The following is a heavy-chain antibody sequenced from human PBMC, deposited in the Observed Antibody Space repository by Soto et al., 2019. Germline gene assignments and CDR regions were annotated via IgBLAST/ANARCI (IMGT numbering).Heavy chain of an antibody. CDR1: GFTFSNYG. D-gene: IGHD2-2*01. CDR3: AKGYQDFDY. CDR2: ISYDESNK. V-gene: IGHV3-30*18. Sequence: ESGGGVVQPGRSLRLSCAASGFTFSNYGMNWVRQAPGKGLEWVAVISYDESNKYYADSVKGRFTISRDNSKNTLFLQMNSLRAEDTAVYYCAKGYQDFDYWGQGVLVTVSS. J-gene: IGHJ4*02.